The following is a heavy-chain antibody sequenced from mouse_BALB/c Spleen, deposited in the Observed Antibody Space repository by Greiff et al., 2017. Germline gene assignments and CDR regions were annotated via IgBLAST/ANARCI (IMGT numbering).Heavy chain of an antibody. CDR2: IDPENGDT. CDR3: KGDGNCSWFAY. J-gene: IGHJ3*01. V-gene: IGHV14-4*02. D-gene: IGHD2-1*01. Sequence: EVQLQQSGAELVRSGASVKLSCTASGFNIKDYYMHWVKQRPEQGLEWIGWIDPENGDTEYAPKFQGKATMTADTSSNTAYLQLSSLTSEDTAVYYGKGDGNCSWFAYWGQGTLVTVSA. CDR1: GFNIKDYY.